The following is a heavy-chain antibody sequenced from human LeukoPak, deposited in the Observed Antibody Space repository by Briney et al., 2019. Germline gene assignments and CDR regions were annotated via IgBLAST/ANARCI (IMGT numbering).Heavy chain of an antibody. V-gene: IGHV3-48*03. Sequence: GGSLRLSCAASGFTFSSYEMNWVRQAPGKGLEWVSYISSSGSTIYYADSVKGRFTVSRDNAKNSLYLQMNSLRAEDTAVYYCASGSYSCDYWGQGTLVTVSS. CDR1: GFTFSSYE. CDR3: ASGSYSCDY. D-gene: IGHD1-26*01. CDR2: ISSSGSTI. J-gene: IGHJ4*02.